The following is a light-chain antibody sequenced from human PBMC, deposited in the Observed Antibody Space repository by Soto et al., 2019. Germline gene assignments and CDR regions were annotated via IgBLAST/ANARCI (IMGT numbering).Light chain of an antibody. CDR2: DAS. CDR1: QSITNRY. V-gene: IGKV3-20*01. CDR3: QQYGSSPPNT. Sequence: EIVLTQSPGTLSLSPGERATLSCRASQSITNRYLAWYQQKPSQAPRLLIYDASSRATGIPDRFSGSGSGTDFTLTVSRLEPEDFAMYYCQQYGSSPPNTFGQGTRLEIK. J-gene: IGKJ5*01.